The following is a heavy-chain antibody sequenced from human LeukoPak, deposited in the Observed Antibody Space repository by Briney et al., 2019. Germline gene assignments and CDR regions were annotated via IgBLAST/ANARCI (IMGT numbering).Heavy chain of an antibody. CDR2: ISGSGGST. V-gene: IGHV3-23*01. CDR1: GFTFCCYA. CDR3: AKEEPYDFWSGYYLDY. D-gene: IGHD3-3*01. Sequence: GGTLRLSCAASGFTFCCYAWSWVPQAPGKGLEWVSAISGSGGSTYYADSVKGRFTISRDNSKNTLYLQMNSLRAEDTAVYYCAKEEPYDFWSGYYLDYWGQGTLVTVSS. J-gene: IGHJ4*02.